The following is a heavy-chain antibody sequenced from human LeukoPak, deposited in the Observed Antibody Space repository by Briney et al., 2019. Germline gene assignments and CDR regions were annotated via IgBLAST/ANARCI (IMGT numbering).Heavy chain of an antibody. CDR2: ISYDGSNK. V-gene: IGHV3-30-3*01. Sequence: GGSLRLSCAASGFTFSSYAMHWVRQAPGKGLEWVAVISYDGSNKYYADSVKGRFTISRDNSKNTLYLQMNSLRAEDTAVYYCAKDPRYYDFWSGYYPAYYFDYWGQGTLVTVSS. CDR3: AKDPRYYDFWSGYYPAYYFDY. D-gene: IGHD3-3*01. J-gene: IGHJ4*02. CDR1: GFTFSSYA.